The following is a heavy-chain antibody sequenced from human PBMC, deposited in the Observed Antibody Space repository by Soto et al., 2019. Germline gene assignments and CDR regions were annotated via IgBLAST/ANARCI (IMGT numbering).Heavy chain of an antibody. CDR2: INHSGST. Sequence: SETLSLTCAVYGGSFSGYYWSWIRQPPGKGLEWIGEINHSGSTTYNPSLKSRVTISVDTSKNQFSLKLSSVTAADTAVYYCARGSIVVVPAAIYFDYWGQGTLVTVSS. V-gene: IGHV4-34*01. CDR3: ARGSIVVVPAAIYFDY. D-gene: IGHD2-2*02. CDR1: GGSFSGYY. J-gene: IGHJ4*02.